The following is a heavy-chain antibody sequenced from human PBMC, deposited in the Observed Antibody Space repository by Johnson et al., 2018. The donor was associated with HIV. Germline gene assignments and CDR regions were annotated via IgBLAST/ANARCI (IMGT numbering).Heavy chain of an antibody. CDR2: LSSDGSNE. Sequence: QVQLVESGGGVVQPGRSLRLSCAASGFTFSSYAMHWVRQAPGQGMDWVAFLSSDGSNEYYADSVKGRFTISRDNSKNTLYLQMNSLRAEDTAVYYCAKDPSYIVATAMTDAFDIWGQGTMVTVSS. CDR1: GFTFSSYA. V-gene: IGHV3-30*04. CDR3: AKDPSYIVATAMTDAFDI. J-gene: IGHJ3*02. D-gene: IGHD5-12*01.